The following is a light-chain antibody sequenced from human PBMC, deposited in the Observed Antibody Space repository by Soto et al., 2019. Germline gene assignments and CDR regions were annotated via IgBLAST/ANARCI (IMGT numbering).Light chain of an antibody. V-gene: IGKV3-20*01. J-gene: IGKJ1*01. CDR1: QSVSSRH. Sequence: IVLTQYPGILSLSPGERATLSCRASQSVSSRHLAWYQQKPGQAPRLFMSGASSRATGIPDRFTGSGSGTDGTITISRLETEDGSVYYCQQSGSSPRTFGQGTKVDIK. CDR2: GAS. CDR3: QQSGSSPRT.